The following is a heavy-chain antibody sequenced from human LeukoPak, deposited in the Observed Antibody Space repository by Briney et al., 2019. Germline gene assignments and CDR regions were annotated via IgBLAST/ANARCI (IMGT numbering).Heavy chain of an antibody. D-gene: IGHD6-6*01. CDR2: IIPVFGTV. CDR3: ATDLRVARYNWFDP. J-gene: IGHJ5*02. Sequence: ASVKVSCKTSSDTFTSFAITWVRQAPGQGFEWMGTIIPVFGTVNYAQKFQGRVTITADESTSTAYMDLSSLRSGDTAVYYCATDLRVARYNWFDPWGPGTLVTVSS. CDR1: SDTFTSFA. V-gene: IGHV1-69*13.